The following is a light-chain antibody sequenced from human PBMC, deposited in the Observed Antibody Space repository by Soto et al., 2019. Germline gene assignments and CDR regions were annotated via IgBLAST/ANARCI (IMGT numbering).Light chain of an antibody. Sequence: EIVLTQSPGALSLSPGESATLSCRASQNIDSDLAWYQQRPGQPPRLLIYDASNRAPGIPARFGGSGSGADFTLSISSLEPEDFAVYHCQQRNMWPRTFGQGTKVDIK. CDR3: QQRNMWPRT. J-gene: IGKJ1*01. CDR2: DAS. CDR1: QNIDSD. V-gene: IGKV3-11*01.